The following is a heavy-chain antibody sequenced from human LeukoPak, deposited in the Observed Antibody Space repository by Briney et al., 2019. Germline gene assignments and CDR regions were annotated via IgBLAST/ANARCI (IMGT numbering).Heavy chain of an antibody. CDR1: GGSISNFY. D-gene: IGHD3-22*01. Sequence: PSETLSLTCAVSGGSISNFYWSWVRQPAGKGLEWVGYISYGGGTAYNASLKHRLSMSMDTSKNQLSLRLSPVTAADTALYYCARVGDTSGYFYYFDNWGQGTLVTVSS. V-gene: IGHV4-59*08. CDR2: ISYGGGT. CDR3: ARVGDTSGYFYYFDN. J-gene: IGHJ4*02.